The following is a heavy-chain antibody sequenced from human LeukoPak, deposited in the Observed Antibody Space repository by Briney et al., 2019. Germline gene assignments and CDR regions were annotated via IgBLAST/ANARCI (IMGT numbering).Heavy chain of an antibody. Sequence: QTAGSLRLSCTVSGFTVSSNSMSWVRQAPGKGLEWVSFIYSDNTHYSDSVKGRFTISRDNSKNTLYLQMNSLRAEDTAVYYCARRAGAYSHPYDYWGQGTLVTVSS. D-gene: IGHD4/OR15-4a*01. CDR3: ARRAGAYSHPYDY. CDR2: IYSDNT. V-gene: IGHV3-53*01. J-gene: IGHJ4*02. CDR1: GFTVSSNS.